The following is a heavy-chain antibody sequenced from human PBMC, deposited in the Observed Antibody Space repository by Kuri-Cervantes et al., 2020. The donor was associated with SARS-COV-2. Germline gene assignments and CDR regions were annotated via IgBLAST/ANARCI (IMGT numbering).Heavy chain of an antibody. D-gene: IGHD1-7*01. CDR1: GFTFSSYS. CDR2: ISYDGSNK. Sequence: GESLKISCAASGFTFSSYSMNWVRQAPGKGLEWVAVISYDGSNKYYADSVKGRFTISRDNSKNTLYLQMNSLRAEDTAVYYCARGVAELRYYGMDVWGQGTTVTVSS. CDR3: ARGVAELRYYGMDV. J-gene: IGHJ6*02. V-gene: IGHV3-30*03.